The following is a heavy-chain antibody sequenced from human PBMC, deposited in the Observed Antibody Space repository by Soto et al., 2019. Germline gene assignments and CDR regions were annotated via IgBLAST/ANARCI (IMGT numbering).Heavy chain of an antibody. J-gene: IGHJ4*02. Sequence: ASVKVSCKASGYTFTGYYMHWVRQAPGQGLEWMGWINPNSGGTNYAQKFQGWVTMTRDTSISTAYMELSRLRSDDTAVYYCATTYCGGDCYDFDYWGQGTLVTVSS. CDR3: ATTYCGGDCYDFDY. CDR2: INPNSGGT. CDR1: GYTFTGYY. D-gene: IGHD2-21*01. V-gene: IGHV1-2*04.